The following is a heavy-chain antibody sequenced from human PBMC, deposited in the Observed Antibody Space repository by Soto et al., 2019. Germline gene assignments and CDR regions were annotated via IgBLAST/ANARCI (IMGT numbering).Heavy chain of an antibody. CDR1: GGTFSSYA. CDR3: ARVGSSWYSDWFDP. J-gene: IGHJ5*02. D-gene: IGHD6-13*01. Sequence: QVQLVQSGAEVKKPGSSVKVSCKASGGTFSSYAISWVRQAPGQGLEWMGGIIPIFGTANYAQKFQGRVTIAADKSTSAAYVELSSLRSEDTAVYYCARVGSSWYSDWFDPWGQGTLVAFSS. CDR2: IIPIFGTA. V-gene: IGHV1-69*06.